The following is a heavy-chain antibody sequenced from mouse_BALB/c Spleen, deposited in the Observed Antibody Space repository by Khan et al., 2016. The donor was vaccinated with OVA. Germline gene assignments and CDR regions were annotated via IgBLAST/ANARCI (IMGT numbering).Heavy chain of an antibody. CDR3: ARRRAARATWDYFGY. V-gene: IGHV1-63*02. Sequence: VQLQQSGAELVRPGTSVKMSCKAAGYTFTNYWIGWVKQRPGHGLEWVGDIYPGGGYTNYNEKFKGKATLTVDTSSSTAYMQLSSLTSEDSAFLDGARRRAARATWDYFGYWGQGTTLTVSS. CDR2: IYPGGGYT. CDR1: GYTFTNYW. J-gene: IGHJ2*01. D-gene: IGHD3-1*01.